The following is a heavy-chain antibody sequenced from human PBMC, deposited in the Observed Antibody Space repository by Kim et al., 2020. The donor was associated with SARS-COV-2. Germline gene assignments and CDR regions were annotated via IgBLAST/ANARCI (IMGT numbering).Heavy chain of an antibody. V-gene: IGHV3-48*03. CDR3: ARGGSIAVAGTPLGY. CDR2: ISSSGSTI. J-gene: IGHJ4*02. CDR1: GFTFSSYE. Sequence: GGSLRLSCAASGFTFSSYEMNWIRQAPGKGLEWVSYISSSGSTIYYADSVKGRFTISRDNAKNSLYLQMNSLRAEDTAVYYCARGGSIAVAGTPLGYWGQGTLVTVSS. D-gene: IGHD6-19*01.